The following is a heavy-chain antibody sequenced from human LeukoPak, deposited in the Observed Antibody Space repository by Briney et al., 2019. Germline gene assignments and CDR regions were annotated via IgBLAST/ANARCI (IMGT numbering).Heavy chain of an antibody. J-gene: IGHJ4*02. CDR1: EFTFSYYS. V-gene: IGHV3-48*01. CDR3: ATYSSSWYCFDY. Sequence: GGSLRLSCAASEFTFSYYSMNWVRQAPGKGLEWVSYISSSSDSIYYADSVKGRFTISRDNSKNTLYLQMNSLRAEDTAVYYCATYSSSWYCFDYWGQGTLVTVSS. CDR2: ISSSSDSI. D-gene: IGHD6-13*01.